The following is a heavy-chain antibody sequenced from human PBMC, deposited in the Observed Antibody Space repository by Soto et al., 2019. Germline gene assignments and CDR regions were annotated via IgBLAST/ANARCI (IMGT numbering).Heavy chain of an antibody. D-gene: IGHD2-8*01. V-gene: IGHV1-3*01. J-gene: IGHJ1*01. CDR1: GYTFTSYA. Sequence: AASVKVSCKASGYTFTSYAMHWVRQAPGQRLEWMGWINAGNGNTKYSQKFQGRVTITRDTSASTAYMELSSLRSEDTAVYYCAADLKGYCTRTSCYPYFLHWGQGTLVTVSS. CDR3: AADLKGYCTRTSCYPYFLH. CDR2: INAGNGNT.